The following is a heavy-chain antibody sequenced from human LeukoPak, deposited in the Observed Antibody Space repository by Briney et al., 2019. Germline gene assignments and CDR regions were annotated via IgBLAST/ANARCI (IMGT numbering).Heavy chain of an antibody. Sequence: ASVKVSSKASGYTFTNYYIHWVRQAPGQGLEWMGIINPSGGSTSYTQKFQGRVTMTRDTSTSTVYMELSSLRSEDTAVYYCARTYDPSGNILLPGGYWGQGTLVTVSS. CDR1: GYTFTNYY. CDR3: ARTYDPSGNILLPGGY. D-gene: IGHD3-22*01. V-gene: IGHV1-46*01. J-gene: IGHJ4*02. CDR2: INPSGGST.